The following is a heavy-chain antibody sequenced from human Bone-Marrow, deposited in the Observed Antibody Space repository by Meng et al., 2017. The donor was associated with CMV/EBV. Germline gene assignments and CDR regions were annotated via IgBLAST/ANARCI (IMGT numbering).Heavy chain of an antibody. D-gene: IGHD2-2*01. CDR2: ISYDGSNK. J-gene: IGHJ4*02. CDR3: ARAERWYQLPHPFDY. Sequence: GGSLRLSCAASGFTFSSYAMHWVRQAPGKGLEWVAVISYDGSNKYYADSVKGRFTISRDNSKNTLYLQMNSLRAEDTAVYYCARAERWYQLPHPFDYWGQGTLVTVYS. CDR1: GFTFSSYA. V-gene: IGHV3-30-3*01.